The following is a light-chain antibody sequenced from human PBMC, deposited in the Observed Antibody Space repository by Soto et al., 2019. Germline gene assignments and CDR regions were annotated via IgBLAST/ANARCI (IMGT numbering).Light chain of an antibody. J-gene: IGLJ2*01. CDR3: CSYAGSSTYVV. CDR2: EGS. V-gene: IGLV2-23*01. CDR1: SSDVGSYNL. Sequence: QSVLTQPASVSGSPRQSITISCTGTSSDVGSYNLVSCYQQHPGKAPKLMIYEGSKRPSGVSNRFSGSKSGNTASLTISGLQAEDEADYYCCSYAGSSTYVVFGGGTKLTVL.